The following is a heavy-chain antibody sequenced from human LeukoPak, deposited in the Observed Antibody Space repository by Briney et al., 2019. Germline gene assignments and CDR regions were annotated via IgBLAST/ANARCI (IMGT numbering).Heavy chain of an antibody. CDR1: GGSFSGYY. Sequence: SETLSRTCAVYGGSFSGYYWSWIRQPPGKGLEWIGEINHSGSTNYNPSLKSRVTISVDTSKNQFSLKLSSVTAADTAVYYCARGTPPSATNDYWGQGTLVTVSS. D-gene: IGHD2-8*01. V-gene: IGHV4-34*01. CDR2: INHSGST. J-gene: IGHJ4*02. CDR3: ARGTPPSATNDY.